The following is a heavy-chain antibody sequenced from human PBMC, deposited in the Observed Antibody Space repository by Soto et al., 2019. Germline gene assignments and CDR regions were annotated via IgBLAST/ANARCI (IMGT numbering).Heavy chain of an antibody. J-gene: IGHJ6*02. CDR3: AREPYCSGGSCYYYYGMDV. CDR2: IIPILGIA. D-gene: IGHD2-15*01. CDR1: VGTFSSYT. V-gene: IGHV1-69*08. Sequence: QVQLVQSGAEVKKPGSSVKVSCKASVGTFSSYTISWVRQAPGQGLEWMGRIIPILGIANYAQKFQGRVTITADKSTSTAYMELSSLRSEDTAVYYWAREPYCSGGSCYYYYGMDVWGQGTTVTVSS.